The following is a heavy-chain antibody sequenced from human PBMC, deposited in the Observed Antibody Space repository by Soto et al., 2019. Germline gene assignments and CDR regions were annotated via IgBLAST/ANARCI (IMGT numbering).Heavy chain of an antibody. Sequence: PGGSLRLSCAASGFTVSSNYMSWVRQAPGKGLEWVSVIYSGGSTYYADSVKGRFTISRHNSKNTLYLQMNSLRAEDTAVYYCARVLGSSGYPEYSQHGGKGTLVPVSS. CDR3: ARVLGSSGYPEYSQH. V-gene: IGHV3-53*01. CDR1: GFTVSSNY. J-gene: IGHJ1*01. D-gene: IGHD6-25*01. CDR2: IYSGGST.